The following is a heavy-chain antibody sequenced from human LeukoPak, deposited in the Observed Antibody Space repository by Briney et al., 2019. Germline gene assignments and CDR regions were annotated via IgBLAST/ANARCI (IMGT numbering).Heavy chain of an antibody. V-gene: IGHV1-69*05. CDR2: IIPIFDTV. J-gene: IGHJ4*02. CDR1: GGTFSSYA. Sequence: SVKVSCKASGGTFSSYAISWVRQAPGQGLEWMGRIIPIFDTVNYAQKFQGRVTITTDESTSTAYMELSSLRSEGTAVYYCARSGLGRYRSGRMGGFVYWGQGTLVTVSS. D-gene: IGHD5-18*01. CDR3: ARSGLGRYRSGRMGGFVY.